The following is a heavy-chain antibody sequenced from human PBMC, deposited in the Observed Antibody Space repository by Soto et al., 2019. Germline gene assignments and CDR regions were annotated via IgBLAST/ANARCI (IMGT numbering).Heavy chain of an antibody. D-gene: IGHD3-10*01. Sequence: QVQLVESGGGVVQPGGSLRLSCAASGFTFSDHGLHWVRQTPGKGLEWVAVISYDGINKFYAASVKGRFIISRDNSRNTQNLQLIDLRAEDAGVYYCAKDRRAYYYGSGSDYWGQGTLVTVSS. CDR1: GFTFSDHG. CDR2: ISYDGINK. CDR3: AKDRRAYYYGSGSDY. J-gene: IGHJ4*02. V-gene: IGHV3-30*18.